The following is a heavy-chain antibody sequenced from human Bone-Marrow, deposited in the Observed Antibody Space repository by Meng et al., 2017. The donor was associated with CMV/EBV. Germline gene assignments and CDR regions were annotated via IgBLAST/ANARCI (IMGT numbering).Heavy chain of an antibody. CDR1: GFTFSSYA. CDR3: AKGFEVVVVIIDY. CDR2: ISGSGGST. Sequence: LSLTCAASGFTFSSYAMSWVRQAPGKGLEWVSAISGSGGSTYYADSVKGRFTISRDNSKNTLYLQMNSLRAEDTAVYYCAKGFEVVVVIIDYWGQGTLVTVSS. D-gene: IGHD3-22*01. J-gene: IGHJ4*02. V-gene: IGHV3-23*01.